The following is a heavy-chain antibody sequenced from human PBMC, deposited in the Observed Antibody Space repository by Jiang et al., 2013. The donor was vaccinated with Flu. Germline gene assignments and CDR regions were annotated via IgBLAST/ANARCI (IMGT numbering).Heavy chain of an antibody. V-gene: IGHV3-9*01. CDR2: ISWNSGSI. D-gene: IGHD6-19*01. Sequence: PGRSLRLSCAASGFTFDDYAMHWVRQAPGKGLEWVSGISWNSGSIGYADSVKGRFTISRDNAKNSLYLQMNSLRAEDTALYYCAKDTSSGWSRSPRDAFDIWGQGTMVTVSS. CDR1: GFTFDDYA. J-gene: IGHJ3*02. CDR3: AKDTSSGWSRSPRDAFDI.